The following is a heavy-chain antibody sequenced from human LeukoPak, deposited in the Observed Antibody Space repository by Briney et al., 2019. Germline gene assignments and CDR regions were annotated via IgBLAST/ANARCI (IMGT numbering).Heavy chain of an antibody. Sequence: SETLSLTCTVSGGSISSYYWSWIRQPPGEGLEWIGYIYYSGSTNYNPSLKSRVTISVDTSKNQFSLKLSSVTAADTAVYYCARVGGSSWDNFDYWGQGTLVTVSS. J-gene: IGHJ4*02. CDR1: GGSISSYY. V-gene: IGHV4-59*01. CDR3: ARVGGSSWDNFDY. CDR2: IYYSGST. D-gene: IGHD6-13*01.